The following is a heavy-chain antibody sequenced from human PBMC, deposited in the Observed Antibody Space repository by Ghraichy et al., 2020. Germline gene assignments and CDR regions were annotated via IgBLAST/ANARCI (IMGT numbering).Heavy chain of an antibody. CDR3: AKAREYCTSTSCFRACDY. CDR1: GFTFSSYA. Sequence: GGSLRLSCAASGFTFSSYAMSWVRQAPGKGLQWVSAISGSGGSIHYVDSVRGRFTISRDNSKNTLYLQMNSLRAEDTASYYCAKAREYCTSTSCFRACDYWGQGTLVTVSS. V-gene: IGHV3-23*01. CDR2: ISGSGGSI. D-gene: IGHD2-2*01. J-gene: IGHJ4*02.